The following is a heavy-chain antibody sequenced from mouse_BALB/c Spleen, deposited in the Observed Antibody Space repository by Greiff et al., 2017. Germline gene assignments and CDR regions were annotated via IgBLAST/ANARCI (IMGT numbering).Heavy chain of an antibody. Sequence: VQVVESGPGLVAPSQSLSITCTVSGFSLTSYGVHWVRQPPGKGLEWLGVIWAGGSTNYNSALMSRLSISKDNSKSQVFLKMNSLQTDDTAMYYCARGSYDYEGFAYWGQGTLVTVSA. D-gene: IGHD2-4*01. CDR3: ARGSYDYEGFAY. CDR1: GFSLTSYG. J-gene: IGHJ3*01. CDR2: IWAGGST. V-gene: IGHV2-9*02.